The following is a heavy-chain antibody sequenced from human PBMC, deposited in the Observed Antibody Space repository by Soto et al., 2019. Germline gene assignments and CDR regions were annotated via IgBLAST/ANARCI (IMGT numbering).Heavy chain of an antibody. CDR3: ARDNDRPQLGGNYYYILDV. CDR2: IMPVFRTP. D-gene: IGHD2-8*01. Sequence: QVQLEQSGAEVKKPGSSVKVSCKASGGTFRTAAVSWVRQAPGQGLEGMGGIMPVFRTPDYAQKFHGRVTITGDESRSTAYMELSGLRSDDTAVYYCARDNDRPQLGGNYYYILDVWGQGTTITVSS. V-gene: IGHV1-69*12. CDR1: GGTFRTAA. J-gene: IGHJ6*02.